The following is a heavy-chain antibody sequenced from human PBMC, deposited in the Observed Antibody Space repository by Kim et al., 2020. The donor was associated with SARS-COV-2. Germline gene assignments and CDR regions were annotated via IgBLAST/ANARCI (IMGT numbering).Heavy chain of an antibody. J-gene: IGHJ4*02. CDR2: IRNSGGTT. CDR1: GFTFSNYA. V-gene: IGHV3-23*01. Sequence: GGSLRLSCAASGFTFSNYAMTWVRQAPGKGLEWVSTIRNSGGTTYYADSVKGRFTISRDSSKNTLFLQMDSLRAEDTAVYYCAKETGSGGYSPSDYWGQGTLVTVSS. CDR3: AKETGSGGYSPSDY. D-gene: IGHD3-10*01.